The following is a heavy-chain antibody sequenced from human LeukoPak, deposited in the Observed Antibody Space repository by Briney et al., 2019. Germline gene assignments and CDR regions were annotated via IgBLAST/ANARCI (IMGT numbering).Heavy chain of an antibody. CDR1: GFTFGDYY. V-gene: IGHV3-15*01. D-gene: IGHD1-26*01. J-gene: IGHJ4*02. CDR3: TTDRRFSGSSLIFDY. CDR2: IKSKTNGGTT. Sequence: GGSLRLSCAASGFTFGDYYMSWVRQAPGRGLEWVGRIKSKTNGGTTDYAAPVKGRFTISRDDSKNTLYLQMNSLKTEDTAVYYCTTDRRFSGSSLIFDYWGQGTLVTVSS.